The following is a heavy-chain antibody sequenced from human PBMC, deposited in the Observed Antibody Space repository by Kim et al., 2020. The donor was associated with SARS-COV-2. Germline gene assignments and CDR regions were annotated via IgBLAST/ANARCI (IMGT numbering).Heavy chain of an antibody. J-gene: IGHJ4*02. D-gene: IGHD5-18*01. Sequence: GGSLRLSCAASGFTFSSYSMHWVRQAPGKGLEWVSSISSSSSYIYYADSVKGRFTISRDNAKNSLYLQMNSLRAEDTAVYYCAREGDDTAVDYWGQGTRVTVSS. V-gene: IGHV3-21*01. CDR2: ISSSSSYI. CDR3: AREGDDTAVDY. CDR1: GFTFSSYS.